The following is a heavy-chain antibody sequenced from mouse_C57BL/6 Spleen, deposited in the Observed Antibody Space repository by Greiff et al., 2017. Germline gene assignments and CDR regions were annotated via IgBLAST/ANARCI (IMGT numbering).Heavy chain of an antibody. D-gene: IGHD2-4*01. CDR2: INPSNGGT. V-gene: IGHV1-53*01. CDR3: AREDYDYDGFDY. Sequence: QVQLQQPGTELVKPGASVKLSCKASGYTFTSYWMHWVKPRPGQGLEWIGNINPSNGGTNYNEKFKSKATLTVDKSSSTAYMQLSSLTSEDSAVYYCAREDYDYDGFDYWGQGTTLTVSS. CDR1: GYTFTSYW. J-gene: IGHJ2*01.